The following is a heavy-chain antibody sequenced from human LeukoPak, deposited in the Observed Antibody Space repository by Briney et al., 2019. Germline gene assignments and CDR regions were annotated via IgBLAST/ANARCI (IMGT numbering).Heavy chain of an antibody. Sequence: PGTSLRLSCASHGFTFSNFGMHWVRQAPGKGLEWVAFISYAESNKFYADSVKGRFTISRDNSKNTLSLHVNSLSTEDTAVYYCAKASGEAYYYEMDVWGQGTTVTVSS. D-gene: IGHD2-15*01. V-gene: IGHV3-30*18. CDR1: GFTFSNFG. CDR3: AKASGEAYYYEMDV. CDR2: ISYAESNK. J-gene: IGHJ6*02.